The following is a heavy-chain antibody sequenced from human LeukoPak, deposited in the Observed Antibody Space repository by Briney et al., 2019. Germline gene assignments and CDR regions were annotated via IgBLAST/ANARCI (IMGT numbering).Heavy chain of an antibody. D-gene: IGHD1-26*01. CDR2: IDHSGST. J-gene: IGHJ4*02. V-gene: IGHV4-34*01. Sequence: SETLSLTCAVYGGSFSGYYWSWIRQPPGKGLEWIGEIDHSGSTNYNPSLKSRVTISVDTSKNQFSLKLSSVTAADTAVYYCARGREYWGQGTLVTVSS. CDR3: ARGREY. CDR1: GGSFSGYY.